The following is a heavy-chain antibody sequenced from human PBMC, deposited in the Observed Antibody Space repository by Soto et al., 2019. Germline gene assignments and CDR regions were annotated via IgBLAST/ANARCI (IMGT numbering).Heavy chain of an antibody. V-gene: IGHV3-53*01. CDR1: GFTVSSNY. Sequence: EVQVVESGGDLIQPGGSLRLSCAASGFTVSSNYMSWVRQAPGKGLEWVSVIYSGGSTYYADSVKGRFTISRDNSKNTLYLQMNSLGAEDTAVYFCAREDYGLDVWGQGTTVTVSS. CDR3: AREDYGLDV. J-gene: IGHJ6*02. CDR2: IYSGGST.